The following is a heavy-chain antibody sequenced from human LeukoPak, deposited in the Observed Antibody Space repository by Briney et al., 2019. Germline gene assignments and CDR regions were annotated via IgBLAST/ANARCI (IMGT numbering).Heavy chain of an antibody. J-gene: IGHJ4*02. Sequence: NHSETLSLTCAVYGGSFSGYYWSWIRQPPGKGLEWIGEINHSGSTNYNPSLKSRVTISVDTSKNQFSLRLTSVTAADTAVYYCARQTGSGLFILPGGQGTLVTVSS. CDR1: GGSFSGYY. CDR3: ARQTGSGLFILP. CDR2: INHSGST. V-gene: IGHV4-34*01. D-gene: IGHD3/OR15-3a*01.